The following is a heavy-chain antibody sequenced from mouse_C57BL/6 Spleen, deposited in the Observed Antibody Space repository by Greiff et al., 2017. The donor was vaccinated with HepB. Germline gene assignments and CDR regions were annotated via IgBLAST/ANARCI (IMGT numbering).Heavy chain of an antibody. CDR1: GYTFTGYW. CDR3: ARTLLYYGSSFYAMDY. D-gene: IGHD1-1*01. CDR2: ILPGSGST. Sequence: VKLMESGAELMKPGASVKLSCKATGYTFTGYWIEWVKQWPGHGLEWIGEILPGSGSTNYNEKFKGKATFTADTSSNTAYMQLSSLTTEDSAIYYCARTLLYYGSSFYAMDYWGQGTSVTVSS. J-gene: IGHJ4*01. V-gene: IGHV1-9*01.